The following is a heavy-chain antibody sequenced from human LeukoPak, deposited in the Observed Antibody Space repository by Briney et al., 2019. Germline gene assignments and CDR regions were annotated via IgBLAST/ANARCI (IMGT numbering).Heavy chain of an antibody. Sequence: PGRSLRLSCAASGFTFSTYAIHWVRQAPGKGLEWVAVVSYDGIDRYYADSVQGRFTISRDNSKNTLYLQMNSLRAEDTAVYYCARDADIGVLDYWGQGTLVTVSS. V-gene: IGHV3-30*01. D-gene: IGHD5-12*01. CDR2: VSYDGIDR. J-gene: IGHJ4*02. CDR1: GFTFSTYA. CDR3: ARDADIGVLDY.